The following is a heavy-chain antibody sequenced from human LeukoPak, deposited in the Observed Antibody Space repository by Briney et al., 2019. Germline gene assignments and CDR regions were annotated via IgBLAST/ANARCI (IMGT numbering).Heavy chain of an antibody. D-gene: IGHD3-3*01. V-gene: IGHV4-34*01. CDR3: ARGRGYDFWSGYYKNWFDP. CDR1: GGSFSGYY. Sequence: SETMSLTCAVYGGSFSGYYWSWIRQPPGKGLEWIGEINHSGSTNYNPSLKSRVTTSVDTSKNQFSLKLSSVTAADTAVYYCARGRGYDFWSGYYKNWFDPWGQGTLVTVSS. CDR2: INHSGST. J-gene: IGHJ5*02.